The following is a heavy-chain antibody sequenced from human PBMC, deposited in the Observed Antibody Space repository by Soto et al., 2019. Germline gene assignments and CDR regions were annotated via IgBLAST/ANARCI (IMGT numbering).Heavy chain of an antibody. J-gene: IGHJ6*02. V-gene: IGHV1-69*06. Sequence: GASVKVSCQASGGTFSSYPNSWGRQAPGQGLEWMGRSIPIYSTANNAQQFQGRVTITADKSTSTAYMELSSLRSEDTAVYYCARMVYGAGNNYYYYGMDVWGQGTTVTVSS. D-gene: IGHD6-19*01. CDR2: SIPIYSTA. CDR3: ARMVYGAGNNYYYYGMDV. CDR1: GGTFSSYP.